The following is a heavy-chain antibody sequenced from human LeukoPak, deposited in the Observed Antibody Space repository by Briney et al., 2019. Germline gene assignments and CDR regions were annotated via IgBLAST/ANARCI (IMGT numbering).Heavy chain of an antibody. V-gene: IGHV3-23*01. CDR3: AKAGDIVVVPAATWFDP. J-gene: IGHJ5*02. CDR2: ISGSGGST. Sequence: PGGSLRLSCAASGFTFSSYAMSWVRQAPGKGLEWVSAISGSGGSTYYADSVKGRFTISRDNSKNTLYLQMNSLRAEDTAVYYCAKAGDIVVVPAATWFDPWGQGTLVTVS. D-gene: IGHD2-2*01. CDR1: GFTFSSYA.